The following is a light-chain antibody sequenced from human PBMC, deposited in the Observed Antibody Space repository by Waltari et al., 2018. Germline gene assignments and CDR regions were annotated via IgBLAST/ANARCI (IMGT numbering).Light chain of an antibody. J-gene: IGLJ2*01. Sequence: NSILTQPQSVSESPGKTVTIPCTRSTGSIGPQYVQRYHQRPGSPPKTVIFEDTTRPPGVPDRFSASIGGSSNSASLTITGLKADDEGDYYCQSYDSDSVIFGGGTRLTVL. CDR2: EDT. CDR1: TGSIGPQY. CDR3: QSYDSDSVI. V-gene: IGLV6-57*01.